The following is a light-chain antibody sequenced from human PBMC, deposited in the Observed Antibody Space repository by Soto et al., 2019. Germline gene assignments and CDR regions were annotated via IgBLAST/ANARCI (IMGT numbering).Light chain of an antibody. CDR1: SSNIGNNY. CDR2: DNN. J-gene: IGLJ2*01. CDR3: GTWDSSLSAVV. V-gene: IGLV1-51*01. Sequence: QSVLTQPPSVSVAPGQKVTISCSGSSSNIGNNYVSWYQQFPGTAPKLLIYDNNKRPSGIPDRFSGSKSGTSATLDITGLQTGDEADYYCGTWDSSLSAVVFGGGTKLTVL.